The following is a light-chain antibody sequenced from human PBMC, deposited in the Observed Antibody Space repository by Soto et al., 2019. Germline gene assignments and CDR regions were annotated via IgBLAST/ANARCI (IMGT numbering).Light chain of an antibody. J-gene: IGKJ1*01. CDR1: QRVSSN. V-gene: IGKV3D-15*01. CDR3: QQYNDWPRT. CDR2: GAS. Sequence: EIVMTQSPATLSMSPGERATLSCRASQRVSSNLAWYQQKPGQAPRLLVYGASTRATGILARFSGSGSGTEFTLTISSLQSEDFAVYYCQQYNDWPRTFGQGTKVDIK.